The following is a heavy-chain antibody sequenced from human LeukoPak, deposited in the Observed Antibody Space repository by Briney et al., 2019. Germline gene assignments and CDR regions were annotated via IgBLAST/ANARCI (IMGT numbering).Heavy chain of an antibody. D-gene: IGHD2-2*01. J-gene: IGHJ4*02. CDR3: AREEVDDCSSTSCSIDY. CDR1: GYTFTSYD. CDR2: MNPNSGNT. Sequence: ASVKVSCKASGYTFTSYDINWVRQATGQGLEWMGWMNPNSGNTGYAQKFQGRVTMTRNTSISTAYMELSSLRSEDTAVYYCAREEVDDCSSTSCSIDYWGQGTLVTVSS. V-gene: IGHV1-8*01.